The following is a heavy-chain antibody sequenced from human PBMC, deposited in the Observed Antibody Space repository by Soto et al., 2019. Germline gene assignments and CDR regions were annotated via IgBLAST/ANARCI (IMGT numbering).Heavy chain of an antibody. CDR1: GFTFDDYG. CDR3: VRGASLNFDY. CDR2: GNWNGGST. V-gene: IGHV3-20*04. D-gene: IGHD1-26*01. J-gene: IGHJ4*02. Sequence: EVQLVESGGGVLRPGGSLRLSCAASGFTFDDYGMSWARQAPGQGLEWVSGGNWNGGSTGYADSVKGRFTISRDNAKNSLYLQMNSLRAEDTAFYYCVRGASLNFDYWGQGTLVTVSS.